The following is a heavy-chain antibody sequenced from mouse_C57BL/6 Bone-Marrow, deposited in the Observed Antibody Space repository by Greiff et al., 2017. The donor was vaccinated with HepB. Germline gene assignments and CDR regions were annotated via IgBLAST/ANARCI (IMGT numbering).Heavy chain of an antibody. J-gene: IGHJ4*01. D-gene: IGHD2-3*01. CDR3: ARRWLLYYYAMDY. Sequence: QVQLKQSGAELVRPGASVKLSCKASGYTFTDYYINWVKQRPGQGLEWIARIYPGSGNTYYNEKFKGKATLTAEKSSSTAYMQLSSLTSEDSAVYFCARRWLLYYYAMDYWGQGTSVTVSS. CDR1: GYTFTDYY. V-gene: IGHV1-76*01. CDR2: IYPGSGNT.